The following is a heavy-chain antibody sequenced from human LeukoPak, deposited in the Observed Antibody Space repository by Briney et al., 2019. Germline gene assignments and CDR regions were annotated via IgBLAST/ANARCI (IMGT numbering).Heavy chain of an antibody. J-gene: IGHJ6*02. D-gene: IGHD6-6*01. V-gene: IGHV5-51*01. CDR2: VYPGDSDI. CDR3: ARDSGIAARSYYYGMDV. CDR1: GCSVTSYW. Sequence: GALKIPWKGSGCSVTSYWIGCVRLIPGNDLVWMGIVYPGDSDIRYSPPFPGPVTISADKSISTAYLQWGSLKASDTAMYYCARDSGIAARSYYYGMDVWGQGTTVTVSS.